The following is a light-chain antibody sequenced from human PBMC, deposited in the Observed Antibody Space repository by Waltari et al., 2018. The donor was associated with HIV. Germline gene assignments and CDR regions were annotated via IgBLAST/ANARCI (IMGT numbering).Light chain of an antibody. V-gene: IGLV2-14*01. Sequence: QSALTQPPSVSGSPGQSITISCSGSRTAVLHHKYVSWYQHHPGKAPKLIIYEVSNRPSGVSHRFSGSTSGDTASLTISGLQTDDEATFYCSSYTFTNTPVFGTGTKVTVL. J-gene: IGLJ1*01. CDR2: EVS. CDR1: RTAVLHHKY. CDR3: SSYTFTNTPV.